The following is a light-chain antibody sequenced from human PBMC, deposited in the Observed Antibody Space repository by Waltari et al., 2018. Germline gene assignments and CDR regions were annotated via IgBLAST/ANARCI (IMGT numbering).Light chain of an antibody. Sequence: QSVLTQPPAASATPGQRVPIACSGSNSHTGNTFLSLYQKLPGAAPRLLIYKSDQRPSGVPDRFSGSKSGASASLAIGGLRSDDEGDYYCAAWDATLRSVVFGGGTKLTVL. CDR2: KSD. CDR1: NSHTGNTF. J-gene: IGLJ2*01. V-gene: IGLV1-47*01. CDR3: AAWDATLRSVV.